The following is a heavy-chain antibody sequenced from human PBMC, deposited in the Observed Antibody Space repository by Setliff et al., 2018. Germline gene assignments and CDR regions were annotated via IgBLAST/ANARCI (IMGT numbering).Heavy chain of an antibody. CDR2: IYHSGST. CDR1: GYSISSGYY. D-gene: IGHD6-13*01. CDR3: ARGGQQLYYFDY. J-gene: IGHJ4*02. Sequence: PSETLSLTCTVSGYSISSGYYWGWIRQPPGKGLEWIGSIYHSGSTYYNPSPKSRVTISVDTSKNQFSLKLSSVTAADTAVYYCARGGQQLYYFDYWGQGTLVTVSS. V-gene: IGHV4-38-2*02.